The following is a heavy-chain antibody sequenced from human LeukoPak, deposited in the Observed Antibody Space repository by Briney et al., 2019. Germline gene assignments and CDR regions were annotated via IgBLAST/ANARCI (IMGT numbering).Heavy chain of an antibody. D-gene: IGHD2-2*01. CDR3: ARLRSQEWYQSQYYFDY. V-gene: IGHV3-7*01. Sequence: GWSLRLSCAASGFTFSSYWMSWVRQAPGKGLEWVANIKQDGSEKYYVDSVKGRFTISRDNAKNSLYLQMNSLRAEDTAVYYCARLRSQEWYQSQYYFDYWGQGTLVTVSS. CDR1: GFTFSSYW. CDR2: IKQDGSEK. J-gene: IGHJ4*02.